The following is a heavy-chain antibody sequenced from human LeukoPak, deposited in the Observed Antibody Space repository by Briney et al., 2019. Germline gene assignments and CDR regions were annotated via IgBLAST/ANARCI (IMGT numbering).Heavy chain of an antibody. CDR2: ISYDGRNK. J-gene: IGHJ4*02. D-gene: IGHD5-12*01. V-gene: IGHV3-30*18. Sequence: GGSLRLSCAASGFTFGSYGMHWGRQAPGKGLEWVAVISYDGRNKYYANSVKGRFTISRDDSKNTLYLQMNSLSAEDTALYYCAKGGVATVDYLDYWGQGALVTVSS. CDR1: GFTFGSYG. CDR3: AKGGVATVDYLDY.